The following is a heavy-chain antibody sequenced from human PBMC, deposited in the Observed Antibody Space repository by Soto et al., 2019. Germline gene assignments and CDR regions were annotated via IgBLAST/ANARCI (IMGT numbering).Heavy chain of an antibody. Sequence: GGSLRLSCAASGFTFSSYAMSWVRQAPGKGLEWVSAISGSGGSTYYADSVKGRFTISRDNSKNTLYLQMNSLRAEDTAVYYCAKDGLAGIAVAGTGNWFDPWGQGTLVTVSS. V-gene: IGHV3-23*01. J-gene: IGHJ5*02. D-gene: IGHD6-19*01. CDR2: ISGSGGST. CDR3: AKDGLAGIAVAGTGNWFDP. CDR1: GFTFSSYA.